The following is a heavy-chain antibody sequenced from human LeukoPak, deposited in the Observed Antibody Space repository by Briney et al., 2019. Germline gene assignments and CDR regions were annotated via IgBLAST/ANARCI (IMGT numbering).Heavy chain of an antibody. J-gene: IGHJ4*02. CDR3: ATKQWLAPPPDS. CDR1: GFTFSKYW. D-gene: IGHD6-19*01. Sequence: AGGSLRLSCAASGFTFSKYWMLWVRHAPGKGLESASRINTDGTVTTYADSVKGRFTVSRDNADNTMFLQMNSVRDEDTAVYYCATKQWLAPPPDSWGQGTPVTVSS. CDR2: INTDGTVT. V-gene: IGHV3-74*01.